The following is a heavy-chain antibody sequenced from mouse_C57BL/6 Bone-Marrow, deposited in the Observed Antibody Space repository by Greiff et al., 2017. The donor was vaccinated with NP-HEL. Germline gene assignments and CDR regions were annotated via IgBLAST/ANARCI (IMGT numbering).Heavy chain of an antibody. CDR2: INPYNGGT. V-gene: IGHV1-19*01. CDR3: ARSRRGYFDY. J-gene: IGHJ2*01. CDR1: GYTFTDYY. D-gene: IGHD1-1*01. Sequence: VQLKQSGPVLVKPGASVKKSCKASGYTFTDYYMNWVKQSHGKSLEWIGVINPYNGGTSYNQKFKGKATLTVDKSSSTAYMELNSLTSEDSAVYYCARSRRGYFDYWGQGTTLTVSS.